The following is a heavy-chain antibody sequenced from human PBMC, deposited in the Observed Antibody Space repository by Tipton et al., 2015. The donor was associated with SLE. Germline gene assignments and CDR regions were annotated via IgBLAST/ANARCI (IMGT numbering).Heavy chain of an antibody. CDR2: INHSGST. V-gene: IGHV4-34*01. CDR1: GGSFRGYY. D-gene: IGHD3-3*01. Sequence: TLSLTCAVYGGSFRGYYWSWIRQPPGKGLEWIGEINHSGSTNHNPSLKRRVTISVDTSKNQFSLKLSSVTAADTAVYYCARGKDYDFWSGYYRRDASDIWGQGTMVTVSS. J-gene: IGHJ3*02. CDR3: ARGKDYDFWSGYYRRDASDI.